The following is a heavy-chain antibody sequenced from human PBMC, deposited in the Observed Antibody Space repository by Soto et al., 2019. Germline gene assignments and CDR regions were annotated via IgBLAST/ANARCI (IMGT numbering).Heavy chain of an antibody. Sequence: PGGSLRLSCAASGFTFSSYAMHWVRQAPGEGLEWVAVISYDGSNKYYADSVKGRFTISRDNSKNTLYLQMNSLRAEDTAVYYCARDSFYTAKSRNYDSSGYYYSSVGGPDYWGQGT. V-gene: IGHV3-30-3*01. CDR2: ISYDGSNK. CDR1: GFTFSSYA. CDR3: ARDSFYTAKSRNYDSSGYYYSSVGGPDY. J-gene: IGHJ4*02. D-gene: IGHD3-22*01.